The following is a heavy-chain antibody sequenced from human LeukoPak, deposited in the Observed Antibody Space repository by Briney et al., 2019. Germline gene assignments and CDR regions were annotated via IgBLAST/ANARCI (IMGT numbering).Heavy chain of an antibody. J-gene: IGHJ6*03. V-gene: IGHV5-51*01. CDR3: ARHRQPQKSSSSWMGDYYYYYYMDV. D-gene: IGHD6-6*01. Sequence: GESLKISCKGSGYSFTSYWIGWVRQMPGKGLEWMGIIYPGDSDTRYSPSFQGQVTISADKSISTAYLQWSSLKASDTAMYYCARHRQPQKSSSSWMGDYYYYYYMDVWGKGTTVTVSS. CDR1: GYSFTSYW. CDR2: IYPGDSDT.